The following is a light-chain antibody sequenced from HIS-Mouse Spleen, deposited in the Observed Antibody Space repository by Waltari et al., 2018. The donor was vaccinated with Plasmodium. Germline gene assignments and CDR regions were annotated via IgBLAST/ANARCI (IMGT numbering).Light chain of an antibody. J-gene: IGLJ1*01. Sequence: SYELPQPPPVSVSPGQTASITCSGDKLGDKYACWYQQKPGQSPVLVIYQDSKRPSGTPGRFSGSNSGNTATLTISGTQTMDEADYYCQAWDSSTAYVFGTGTKVTVL. CDR1: KLGDKY. CDR2: QDS. V-gene: IGLV3-1*01. CDR3: QAWDSSTAYV.